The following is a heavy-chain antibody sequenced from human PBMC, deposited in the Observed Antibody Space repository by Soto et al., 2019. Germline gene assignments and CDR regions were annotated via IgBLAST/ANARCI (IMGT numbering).Heavy chain of an antibody. J-gene: IGHJ4*02. CDR1: GGSISSSSYY. CDR3: ARHASKTMV. V-gene: IGHV4-39*01. D-gene: IGHD3-10*01. Sequence: SETLSLTCTVSGGSISSSSYYWGWIRQPPGKGLEWIGSIYYGGSTYYNPSLKSRVTISVDTSKNQFSLKLSSVTAADTAVYYCARHASKTMVWGQGTLVTVSS. CDR2: IYYGGST.